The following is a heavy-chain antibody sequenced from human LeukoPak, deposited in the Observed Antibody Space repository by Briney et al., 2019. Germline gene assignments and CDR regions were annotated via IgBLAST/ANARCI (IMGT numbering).Heavy chain of an antibody. V-gene: IGHV4-4*07. CDR1: GGSINSY. J-gene: IGHJ5*02. CDR3: ARDSGTTGGVKFDP. CDR2: ISGSGTI. Sequence: SETLSLTCIVSGGSINSYWSWIRQPAGKGLEWIGRISGSGTITYNPALQSRLTISIDTSKNQFSLKLMSVTAADTAVYYCARDSGTTGGVKFDPWGQGILVTVSS. D-gene: IGHD3-16*01.